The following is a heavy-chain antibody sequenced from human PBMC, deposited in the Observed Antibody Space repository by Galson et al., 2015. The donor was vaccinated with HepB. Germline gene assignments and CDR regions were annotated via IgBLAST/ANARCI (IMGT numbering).Heavy chain of an antibody. Sequence: SLRLSCAASGFTFSTYSMNWVRQAPGKGLEWVSYISKSGTAIDYVDSVKGRFTTSRDNAKNSLYLQMSSLRAEDTAVYYCARAPNPRFWSGYADYWGRGTLVTVSS. J-gene: IGHJ4*02. V-gene: IGHV3-48*04. CDR3: ARAPNPRFWSGYADY. CDR1: GFTFSTYS. CDR2: ISKSGTAI. D-gene: IGHD3-3*01.